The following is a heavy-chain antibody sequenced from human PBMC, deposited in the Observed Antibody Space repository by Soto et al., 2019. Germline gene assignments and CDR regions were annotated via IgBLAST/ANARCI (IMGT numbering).Heavy chain of an antibody. CDR3: ARDFVSYSSSIAY. CDR2: INPSCGST. Sequence: ASVKVSCKASGYTFTSYYIHWVRQAPGQGLEWMGIINPSCGSTSYAQKFQGRVTMTRDTSTSTVYMEMSSLRSEDTAVYYCARDFVSYSSSIAYWGQGPMITFSS. V-gene: IGHV1-46*01. D-gene: IGHD6-13*01. J-gene: IGHJ4*02. CDR1: GYTFTSYY.